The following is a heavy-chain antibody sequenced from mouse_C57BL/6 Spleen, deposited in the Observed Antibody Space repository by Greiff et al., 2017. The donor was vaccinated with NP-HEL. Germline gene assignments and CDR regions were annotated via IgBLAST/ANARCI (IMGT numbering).Heavy chain of an antibody. Sequence: VKDRFTISRDDSESMLYLQMNNLKTEDTAMYYCVRRNYYAMDYWGQGTSVTVSS. CDR3: VRRNYYAMDY. J-gene: IGHJ4*01. V-gene: IGHV10-1*01.